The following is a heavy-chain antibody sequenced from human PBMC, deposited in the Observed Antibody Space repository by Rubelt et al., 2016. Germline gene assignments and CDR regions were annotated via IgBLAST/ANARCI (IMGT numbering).Heavy chain of an antibody. V-gene: IGHV1-8*01. Sequence: QVQLVQSGAEVKKPGASVKVSCKASGYTFTSYDINWVRQATGQGLEWMGWMNPNSGNTGYAQKFQGRVTRIRNTSISTAYMELSSLRSEDTAVYYCARMVNDFWSGYHNWFDPWGQGTLVTVSS. J-gene: IGHJ5*02. CDR3: ARMVNDFWSGYHNWFDP. CDR1: GYTFTSYD. D-gene: IGHD3-3*01. CDR2: MNPNSGNT.